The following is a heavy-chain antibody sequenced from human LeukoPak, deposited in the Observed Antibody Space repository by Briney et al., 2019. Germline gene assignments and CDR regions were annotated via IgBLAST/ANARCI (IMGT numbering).Heavy chain of an antibody. CDR3: ARVSYDSSGYYYERGSWFDP. Sequence: GGSLRLSCAASGFTFSSSGMNWVRQAPGKGLEWVSYISSATSTIYYADSVKGRFTISRDNAKNSLYLQMNSLRAEDTAVYYCARVSYDSSGYYYERGSWFDPWGQGTLVTVSS. J-gene: IGHJ5*02. CDR2: ISSATSTI. V-gene: IGHV3-48*04. D-gene: IGHD3-22*01. CDR1: GFTFSSSG.